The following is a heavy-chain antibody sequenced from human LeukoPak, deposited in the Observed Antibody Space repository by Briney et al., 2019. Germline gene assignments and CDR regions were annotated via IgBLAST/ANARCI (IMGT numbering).Heavy chain of an antibody. CDR2: INPNSGGT. J-gene: IGHJ6*02. V-gene: IGHV1-2*02. Sequence: GASVKVSCKASGYTFTGYYMHWVRQAPGQGLEWMGWINPNSGGTNYAQKFQGRVTMTRDTSISTAYMELSRLRSDDTAVYYCARDNLELQYYYYYGMDVWGQGTTVTVSS. D-gene: IGHD1-7*01. CDR1: GYTFTGYY. CDR3: ARDNLELQYYYYYGMDV.